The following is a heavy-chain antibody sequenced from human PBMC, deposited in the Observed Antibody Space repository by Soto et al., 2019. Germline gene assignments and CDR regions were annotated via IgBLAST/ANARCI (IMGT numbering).Heavy chain of an antibody. D-gene: IGHD3-10*01. Sequence: SETLSLTCTVSGGSISSGDYYLSWLRPPPGKGLEWIGYIYYSGSTYYNPSLKSRVTISVDTSKNQFSLKLSSVTAADTAVYYCAKERYGSGSYFFDYWGQGTLVTVSS. CDR1: GGSISSGDYY. CDR3: AKERYGSGSYFFDY. J-gene: IGHJ4*02. CDR2: IYYSGST. V-gene: IGHV4-30-4*01.